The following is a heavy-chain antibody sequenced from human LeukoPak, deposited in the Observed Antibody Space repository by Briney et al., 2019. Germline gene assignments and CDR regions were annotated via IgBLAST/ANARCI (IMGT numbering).Heavy chain of an antibody. CDR2: INSDSGFT. D-gene: IGHD3-9*01. J-gene: IGHJ5*02. CDR3: ARNFDMKGFDP. CDR1: GYTFIGHY. Sequence: ASVKVSCKASGYTFIGHYIHWVRQAPGQGLEWMGWINSDSGFTKYAQKFQGRVTMTRDTSITTVYMDLTRLTSDDTAVYYCARNFDMKGFDPWGQGTLVTVSS. V-gene: IGHV1-2*02.